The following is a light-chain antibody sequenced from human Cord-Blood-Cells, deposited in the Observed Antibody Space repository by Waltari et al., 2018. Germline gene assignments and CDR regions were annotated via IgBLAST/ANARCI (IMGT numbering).Light chain of an antibody. Sequence: EFLFTQSLATLSLSPGERATLSCRASQNVSSYLAWYQQKPGQAPRLLIYDASNRATGIPARFSGSGSGTDFTLTISSLEPEDFAVYYCQQRSNWLTFGGGTKVEIK. V-gene: IGKV3-11*01. CDR1: QNVSSY. CDR2: DAS. J-gene: IGKJ4*01. CDR3: QQRSNWLT.